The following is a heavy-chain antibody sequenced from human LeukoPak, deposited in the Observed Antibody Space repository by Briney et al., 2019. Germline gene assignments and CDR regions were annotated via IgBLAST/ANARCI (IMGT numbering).Heavy chain of an antibody. D-gene: IGHD2-2*02. V-gene: IGHV3-33*01. CDR3: ARAPYTTGRSFYFDS. CDR2: IWYDGSKN. CDR1: GFTFRNYG. Sequence: GRSLRLSCAASGFTFRNYGMHWVRQAPGKGLEWVAIIWYDGSKNYYADSVKGRFTTSRDNFNNTLYLQMNSLRAEDTALYYCARAPYTTGRSFYFDSWGQGTLVTVSS. J-gene: IGHJ4*02.